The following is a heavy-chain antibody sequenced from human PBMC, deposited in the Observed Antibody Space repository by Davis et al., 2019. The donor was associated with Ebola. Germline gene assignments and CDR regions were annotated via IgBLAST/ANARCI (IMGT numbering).Heavy chain of an antibody. J-gene: IGHJ3*02. CDR2: IKQDGNEK. Sequence: GGSLRLSCAASGFTFTNYWMSWVRQAPGKGLEWVANIKQDGNEKYYVDSVKGRFTISRDNAKNSLYLQMNSLRAEDTAVYYCARDQRSGWFDAFDIWGQGTVVTVSS. CDR1: GFTFTNYW. CDR3: ARDQRSGWFDAFDI. D-gene: IGHD6-19*01. V-gene: IGHV3-7*01.